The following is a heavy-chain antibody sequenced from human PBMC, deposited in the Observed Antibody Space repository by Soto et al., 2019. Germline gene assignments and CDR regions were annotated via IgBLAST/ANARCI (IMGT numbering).Heavy chain of an antibody. D-gene: IGHD1-7*01. CDR1: EFNFRSYG. CDR3: AKDWNYVVYYYYGMDV. J-gene: IGHJ6*02. CDR2: ISYDGSNK. V-gene: IGHV3-30*18. Sequence: VGSQRLSCAASEFNFRSYGMHWVRQAPGKGLEWVAVISYDGSNKYYADSVKGRFTISRDNSKNTLYLQMNSLRAEDTAVYYCAKDWNYVVYYYYGMDVWGQGTTVTVSS.